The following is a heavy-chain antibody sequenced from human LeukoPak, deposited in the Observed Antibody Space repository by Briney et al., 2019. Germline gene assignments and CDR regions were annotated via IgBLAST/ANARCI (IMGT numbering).Heavy chain of an antibody. CDR3: ASLIAVAYY. J-gene: IGHJ4*02. CDR1: GGSFSGYY. Sequence: SETLSLTCAVYGGSFSGYYWSWIRQPPGKGLEWIGEINHSGSTNYNPSLKSRVTISVDTSKNQFSLKLSSVTAADTAVYYCASLIAVAYYWGQGTLVTVSS. CDR2: INHSGST. V-gene: IGHV4-34*01. D-gene: IGHD6-19*01.